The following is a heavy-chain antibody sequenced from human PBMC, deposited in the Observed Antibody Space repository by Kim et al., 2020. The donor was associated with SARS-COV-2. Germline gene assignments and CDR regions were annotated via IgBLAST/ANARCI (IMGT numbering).Heavy chain of an antibody. Sequence: QKFQGRVTMTRDTSTSTVYMVLSSLRSEDTAVYYCARDWGEQDKYWYFDLWGRGTLVTVSS. V-gene: IGHV1-46*01. CDR3: ARDWGEQDKYWYFDL. D-gene: IGHD3-16*01. J-gene: IGHJ2*01.